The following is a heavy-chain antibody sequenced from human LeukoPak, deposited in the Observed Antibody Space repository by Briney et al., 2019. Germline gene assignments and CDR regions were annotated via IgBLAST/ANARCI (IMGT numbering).Heavy chain of an antibody. CDR2: ISWNSGSI. Sequence: GGSLRLSCAASGFTFDDYAMHWVRQAPGKGLEWVSGISWNSGSIGYADSVKGRFTISRDIAKNSLFLQMNNLRVEDTGLYYCARGPGEWLFIDAFDFWGPGTMVTVSS. D-gene: IGHD3-3*01. CDR3: ARGPGEWLFIDAFDF. J-gene: IGHJ3*01. CDR1: GFTFDDYA. V-gene: IGHV3-9*01.